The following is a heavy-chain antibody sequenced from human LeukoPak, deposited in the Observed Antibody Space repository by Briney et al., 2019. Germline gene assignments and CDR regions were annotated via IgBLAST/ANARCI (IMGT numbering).Heavy chain of an antibody. CDR3: ARRGIAAVGFDP. D-gene: IGHD6-13*01. Sequence: ASVRVSSKAPVYTFTVYYMHWVRPAPRQGREWMGWINANSGATNYAQKFQGRVTMTRDTSISTAYMELSRLRSDDTAVYYCARRGIAAVGFDPWGQGTLVTVSS. V-gene: IGHV1-2*02. CDR2: INANSGAT. J-gene: IGHJ5*02. CDR1: VYTFTVYY.